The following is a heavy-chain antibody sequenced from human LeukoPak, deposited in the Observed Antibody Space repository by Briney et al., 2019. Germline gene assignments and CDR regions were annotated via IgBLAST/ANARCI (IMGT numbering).Heavy chain of an antibody. CDR2: IWYDGSNK. CDR3: ARRLRSSTLTFDP. V-gene: IGHV3-33*01. CDR1: GFTFSSYG. Sequence: GRSLRLSCAASGFTFSSYGMHWVRQAPGKGLEWVAVIWYDGSNKYYADSVKGRFTISRDNSKNTLYLQMNSLRAEDTAVYYCARRLRSSTLTFDPWGQGTLVTVSS. J-gene: IGHJ5*02. D-gene: IGHD2-2*01.